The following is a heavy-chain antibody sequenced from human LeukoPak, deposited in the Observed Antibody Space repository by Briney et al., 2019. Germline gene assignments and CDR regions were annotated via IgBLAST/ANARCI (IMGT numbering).Heavy chain of an antibody. V-gene: IGHV3-23*01. CDR2: ISGSGGST. D-gene: IGHD3-10*01. J-gene: IGHJ4*02. CDR1: GFTFSSYA. Sequence: GGSLRLSCAASGFTFSSYAMSWVRQAPGKGLEWVSAISGSGGSTYYADSVKGRFTISRDNSKNTLYLQMNSLRAEDTAVYYCAKALGMVRGVTAFFDYWGQGTLVTVSS. CDR3: AKALGMVRGVTAFFDY.